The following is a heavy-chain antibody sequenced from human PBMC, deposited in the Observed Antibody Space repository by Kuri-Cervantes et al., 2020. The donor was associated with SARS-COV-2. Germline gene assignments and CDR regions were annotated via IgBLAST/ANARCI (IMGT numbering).Heavy chain of an antibody. CDR2: ISAYNGNT. V-gene: IGHV1-18*01. CDR1: GYTFTSYG. Sequence: ASVKVSCKASGYTFTSYGISWVRQAPGQGLEWMGWISAYNGNTNYAQKLQGRFTISRDNAKNSLYLQMNSLRAEDTAVYYCASLLSGGGAHLYYFYMDAWGKGTSVTVSS. D-gene: IGHD3-16*01. CDR3: ASLLSGGGAHLYYFYMDA. J-gene: IGHJ6*03.